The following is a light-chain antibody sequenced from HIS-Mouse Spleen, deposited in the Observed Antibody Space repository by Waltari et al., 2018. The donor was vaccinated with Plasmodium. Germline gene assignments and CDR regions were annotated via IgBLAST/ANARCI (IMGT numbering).Light chain of an antibody. J-gene: IGKJ2*01. CDR1: QGISSY. CDR3: QQLNSYPYT. Sequence: DIQLTQSPSFLSASVGDRVTITCRASQGISSYLAWYQQKPGKAPKHLIYAASTLQSGVPSRFSGSGSGTEFTLTISSLQAEDFATYYCQQLNSYPYTFGQGTKLEIK. V-gene: IGKV1-9*01. CDR2: AAS.